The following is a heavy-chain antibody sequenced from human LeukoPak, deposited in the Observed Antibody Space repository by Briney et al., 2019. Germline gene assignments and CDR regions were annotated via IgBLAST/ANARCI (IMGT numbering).Heavy chain of an antibody. CDR2: ISGSGGST. D-gene: IGHD5-24*01. CDR3: AKPPYGRDVYNYFDY. CDR1: RFTCRIYA. V-gene: IGHV3-23*01. J-gene: IGHJ4*02. Sequence: GVTVTLNCAGYRFTCRIYAMMRHRHAQGKGRVGVTAISGSGGSTYYADSVKGRFTISRDNSKNTLYLQMNSLRVEDTAVYYCAKPPYGRDVYNYFDYWGQGTPVTVSS.